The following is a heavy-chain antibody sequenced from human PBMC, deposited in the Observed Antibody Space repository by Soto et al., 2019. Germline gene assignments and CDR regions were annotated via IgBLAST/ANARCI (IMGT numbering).Heavy chain of an antibody. CDR2: INPSGGST. Sequence: ASVKVSCKASGYTFTSYYMHWVRQAPGQGLEWMGIINPSGGSTSYAQKFQGRVTMTRDTSTSTVYMELSSLRSEDTAVYYCARVMVRGVTKGGFDYWGQGTLVTVSS. J-gene: IGHJ4*02. CDR3: ARVMVRGVTKGGFDY. V-gene: IGHV1-46*03. D-gene: IGHD3-10*01. CDR1: GYTFTSYY.